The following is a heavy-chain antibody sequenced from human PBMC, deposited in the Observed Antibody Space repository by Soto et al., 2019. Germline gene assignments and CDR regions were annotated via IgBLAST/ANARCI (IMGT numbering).Heavy chain of an antibody. CDR3: ARDVLIPFRWGYATPPQYNYHGMDV. D-gene: IGHD3-16*01. J-gene: IGHJ6*02. V-gene: IGHV1-18*01. CDR2: INTYNGNT. Sequence: QERLVQSGAEVMKPGASVKVSCKASGYTFTTFGISWVRQAPGQGLEWMGWINTYNGNTDYAQKFQGRVTMTTETSTRTAHMELRSLRSDDTAVYYCARDVLIPFRWGYATPPQYNYHGMDVWGQGTTVSVSS. CDR1: GYTFTTFG.